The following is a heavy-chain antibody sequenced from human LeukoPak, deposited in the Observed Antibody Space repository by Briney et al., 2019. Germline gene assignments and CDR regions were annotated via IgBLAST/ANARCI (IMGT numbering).Heavy chain of an antibody. D-gene: IGHD3-10*01. J-gene: IGHJ4*02. Sequence: GGSLRLSCAASGFTFSSYSMNWVRQAPGKGLEWVSYITNSGNSKSYADSVKGRFTISRDNTKNSLYLQMNGLRAEDTAVYYCAKGSFWGQGTLVTVSS. V-gene: IGHV3-48*01. CDR3: AKGSF. CDR1: GFTFSSYS. CDR2: ITNSGNSK.